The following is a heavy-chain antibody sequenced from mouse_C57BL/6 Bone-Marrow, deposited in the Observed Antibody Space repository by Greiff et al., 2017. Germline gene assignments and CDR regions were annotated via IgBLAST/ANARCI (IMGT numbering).Heavy chain of an antibody. J-gene: IGHJ3*01. CDR1: GYTFTSYG. CDR2: IYLGNGYT. V-gene: IGHV1-58*01. D-gene: IGHD1-1*01. Sequence: EVQLQQSGAELVRPGSSVKMSCKTSGYTFTSYGINWVKQRPGQGLEWIGYIYLGNGYTEYNEKFKGKATLTSDTSSSTAYMQLSSLTSEASAIYSGAGEWEPICYQFAYWGQGTLVTVSA. CDR3: AGEWEPICYQFAY.